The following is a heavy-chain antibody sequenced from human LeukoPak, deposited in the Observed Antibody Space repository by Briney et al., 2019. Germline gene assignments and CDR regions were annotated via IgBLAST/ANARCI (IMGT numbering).Heavy chain of an antibody. CDR1: GFTFSSYD. D-gene: IGHD3-22*01. J-gene: IGHJ4*02. CDR3: ARTPTQSPMIELI. Sequence: GGSLRLSCAASGFTFSSYDMHWVRQAPGKGLEWVAVISYDESSKDYADSVKGRFTISRDNSKNTLYLQMNSLGAEDTAVYYCARTPTQSPMIELIWGQGTLVTVSS. V-gene: IGHV3-30-3*01. CDR2: ISYDESSK.